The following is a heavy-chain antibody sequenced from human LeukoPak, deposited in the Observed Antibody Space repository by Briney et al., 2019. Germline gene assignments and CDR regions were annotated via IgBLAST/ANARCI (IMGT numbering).Heavy chain of an antibody. J-gene: IGHJ4*02. CDR2: ITSIGDAT. Sequence: GGSLRLSCAASGFTFNIYSMSWVRQAPGEGLEWVSSITSIGDATFYADSVKDRFTISRDNSKNMLYLQMSRLRAEDTAVYYCAKDRPNYHESNGHYYRPNGDYWGQGTLVTVSS. CDR3: AKDRPNYHESNGHYYRPNGDY. CDR1: GFTFNIYS. D-gene: IGHD3-22*01. V-gene: IGHV3-23*01.